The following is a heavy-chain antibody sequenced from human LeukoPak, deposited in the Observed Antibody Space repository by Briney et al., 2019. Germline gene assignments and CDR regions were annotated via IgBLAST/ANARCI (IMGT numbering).Heavy chain of an antibody. CDR3: ARGLLTMVRGVIDVY. D-gene: IGHD3-10*01. CDR2: INPNSGGT. J-gene: IGHJ4*02. Sequence: ASVKVSCKASGYTFTGYYMHWVRQAPGQGLEWMGWINPNSGGTNYAQKFQGRVTMTRDMSTSTVYMELSSLRSEDTAVYYCARGLLTMVRGVIDVYWGQGTLVTVSS. CDR1: GYTFTGYY. V-gene: IGHV1-2*02.